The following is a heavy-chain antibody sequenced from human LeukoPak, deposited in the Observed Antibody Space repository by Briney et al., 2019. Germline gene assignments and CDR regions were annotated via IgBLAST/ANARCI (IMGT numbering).Heavy chain of an antibody. D-gene: IGHD3-16*01. J-gene: IGHJ3*02. CDR3: ASFSSTMITFWSGHDGAFDI. CDR2: INPNSSGT. V-gene: IGHV1-2*06. Sequence: GASVKVSCKASGYTFTGYYMHWGRQAPGQGLEWMGRINPNSSGTNYSQKSHDRVTITRDTSISTAYVAMSRLRSDETAVYYCASFSSTMITFWSGHDGAFDIWGQGKMVTVSS. CDR1: GYTFTGYY.